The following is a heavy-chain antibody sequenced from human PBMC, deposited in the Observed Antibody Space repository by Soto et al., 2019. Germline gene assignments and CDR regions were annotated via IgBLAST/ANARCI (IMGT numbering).Heavy chain of an antibody. D-gene: IGHD3-3*01. CDR3: ARDSEWSGYSDD. CDR2: INSDGSST. CDR1: GFTFSSYW. J-gene: IGHJ4*02. Sequence: GSLRLSCAASGFTFSSYWIHWVRQAPGKGLVWVSRINSDGSSTNYADSVKGRFTISRDSAKNTLYLQMNSLRAEDTAVYYCARDSEWSGYSDDWGQGTLVTVSS. V-gene: IGHV3-74*01.